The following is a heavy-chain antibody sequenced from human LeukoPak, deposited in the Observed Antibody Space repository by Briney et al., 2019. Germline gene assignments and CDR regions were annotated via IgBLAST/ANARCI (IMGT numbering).Heavy chain of an antibody. CDR2: IYHSEST. Sequence: SETLSLTCTVSGGSISSSYCSWIRQPPGKGLEWIGYIYHSESTNYNPSLKSRVTISVDTSKNQFSLKLSFVTAADTAVYYCARQAGGTSGPFDYWGQGTLVTVSS. CDR3: ARQAGGTSGPFDY. CDR1: GGSISSSY. V-gene: IGHV4-59*08. J-gene: IGHJ4*02. D-gene: IGHD4-23*01.